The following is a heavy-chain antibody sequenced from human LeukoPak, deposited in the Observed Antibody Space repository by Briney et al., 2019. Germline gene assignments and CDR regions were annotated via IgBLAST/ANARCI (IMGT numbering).Heavy chain of an antibody. CDR3: AKGANYMTTVTEYYFDY. Sequence: GGSLRLSWAAAGFTFSSYSMNWVSQAPGKGLEWVSSISSSSSYIYYADSVKGRFTISRDNSKNTLYLQMNSLRAEDTAVYYCAKGANYMTTVTEYYFDYWGQGTLVTVSS. CDR2: ISSSSSYI. CDR1: GFTFSSYS. D-gene: IGHD4-4*01. V-gene: IGHV3-21*04. J-gene: IGHJ4*02.